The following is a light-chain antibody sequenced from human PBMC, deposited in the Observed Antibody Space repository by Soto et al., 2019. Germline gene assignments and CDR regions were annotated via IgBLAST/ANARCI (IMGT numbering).Light chain of an antibody. Sequence: QSVLTQPPSASGSPGQSVTISCTGTVSDIGGYKYVSWYQQHPGKAPKLMIYEVTKRPSGVPDRFSGSKSGNTASLTVSGLQAEDEADYYCSSYAGSNTYVIFGGGTKLTVL. CDR2: EVT. CDR1: VSDIGGYKY. V-gene: IGLV2-8*01. J-gene: IGLJ2*01. CDR3: SSYAGSNTYVI.